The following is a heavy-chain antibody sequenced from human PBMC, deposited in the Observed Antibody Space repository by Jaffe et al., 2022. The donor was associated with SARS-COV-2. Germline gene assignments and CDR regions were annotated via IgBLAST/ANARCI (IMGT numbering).Heavy chain of an antibody. CDR1: GFTFSSYA. J-gene: IGHJ4*02. D-gene: IGHD6-19*01. CDR3: ARSIAVAGTHFDY. Sequence: QVQLVESGGGVVQPGRSLRLSCAASGFTFSSYAMHWVRQAPGKGLEWVAVISYDGSNKYYADSVKGRFTISRDNSKNTLYLQMNSLRAEDTAVYYCARSIAVAGTHFDYWGQGTLVTVSS. V-gene: IGHV3-30-3*01. CDR2: ISYDGSNK.